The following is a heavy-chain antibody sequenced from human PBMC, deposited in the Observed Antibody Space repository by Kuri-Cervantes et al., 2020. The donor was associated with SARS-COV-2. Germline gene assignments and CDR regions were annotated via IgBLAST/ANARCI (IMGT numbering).Heavy chain of an antibody. CDR2: INHSGST. D-gene: IGHD3-3*01. CDR1: GGTLSGYY. CDR3: ARGLDFWSGYPSYYYYVMDV. Sequence: SETLSLTCAVYGGTLSGYYWSWIRQPPGKGLEWIGEINHSGSTNYNPSLKSRVTISVDTSKNQFSLKLSSVTAADTAVYYCARGLDFWSGYPSYYYYVMDVWGQGTTVTVSS. J-gene: IGHJ6*02. V-gene: IGHV4-34*01.